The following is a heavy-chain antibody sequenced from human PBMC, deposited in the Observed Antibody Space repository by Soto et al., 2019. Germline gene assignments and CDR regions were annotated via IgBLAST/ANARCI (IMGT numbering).Heavy chain of an antibody. CDR1: GYTFTGYY. Sequence: AASVKVSCKASGYTFTGYYMHWVRQAPGQGLEWMGWINPNSGGTNYAQKFQGWVTMTRDTSISTAYMELSRLRSDDTAVYYCARGGQQLVLGPPGSAEPFQHWGQGTLVTVSS. CDR2: INPNSGGT. V-gene: IGHV1-2*04. J-gene: IGHJ1*01. CDR3: ARGGQQLVLGPPGSAEPFQH. D-gene: IGHD6-13*01.